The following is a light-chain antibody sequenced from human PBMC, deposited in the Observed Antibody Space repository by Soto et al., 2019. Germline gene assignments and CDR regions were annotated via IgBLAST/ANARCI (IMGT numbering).Light chain of an antibody. CDR2: DVN. Sequence: QCALTQPASVSGSPGQSITISCTGTSSDIGAYNFVSWYQQHPGKAPKLMLYDVNIRPSGVSNRFSGSKSGNTASLTISGLQTADEADYYCTSWTTSTTMIFGGGTKLTVL. J-gene: IGLJ2*01. CDR3: TSWTTSTTMI. CDR1: SSDIGAYNF. V-gene: IGLV2-14*03.